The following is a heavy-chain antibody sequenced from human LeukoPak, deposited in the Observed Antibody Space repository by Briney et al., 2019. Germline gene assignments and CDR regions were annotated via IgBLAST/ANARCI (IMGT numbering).Heavy chain of an antibody. Sequence: PSETLSLTCSVSGDSMSSHYLSWIRQPAGKELEWIGRIHISGRSNLNPSLNSRLTMSVDTSKNDFSLKLMSVTAADTAVYYCARDWGRVGLRGFDPWGQGILVTVSS. V-gene: IGHV4-4*07. J-gene: IGHJ5*02. CDR2: IHISGRS. CDR3: ARDWGRVGLRGFDP. D-gene: IGHD3-16*01. CDR1: GDSMSSHY.